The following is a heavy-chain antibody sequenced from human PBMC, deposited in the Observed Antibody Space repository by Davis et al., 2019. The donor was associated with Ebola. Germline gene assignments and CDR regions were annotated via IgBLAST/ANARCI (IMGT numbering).Heavy chain of an antibody. CDR3: ARDSGTFLNWFDP. CDR2: INPHNGNT. Sequence: ASVKVSCKASGYTFTSYGITWVRQAPGQGLEWMGWINPHNGNTNYAQNVQGRVTMTTDTSTSTAYMEVGSLRSEDTAVYYCARDSGTFLNWFDPWGQGTLVTVSS. J-gene: IGHJ5*02. D-gene: IGHD1-7*01. CDR1: GYTFTSYG. V-gene: IGHV1-18*04.